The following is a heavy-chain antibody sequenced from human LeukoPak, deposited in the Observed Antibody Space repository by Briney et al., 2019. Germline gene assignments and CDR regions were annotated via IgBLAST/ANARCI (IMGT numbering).Heavy chain of an antibody. CDR3: ARGKYYYDSSGYEPGWFDP. CDR1: GYSISSGYY. J-gene: IGHJ5*02. CDR2: IYYSGST. Sequence: SETLSLTCTVSGYSISSGYYWSWIRQPPGKGLEWIGYIYYSGSTNYNPSLKSRVTISVDTSKNQFSLKLSSVTAADTAVYYCARGKYYYDSSGYEPGWFDPWGQGTLVTVSS. D-gene: IGHD3-22*01. V-gene: IGHV4-61*01.